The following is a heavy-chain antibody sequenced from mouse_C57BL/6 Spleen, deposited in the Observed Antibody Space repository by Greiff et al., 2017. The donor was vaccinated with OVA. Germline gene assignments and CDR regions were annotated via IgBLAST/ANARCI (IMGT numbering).Heavy chain of an antibody. Sequence: QVHVKQSGAELARPGASVKMSCKASGYTFTSYTMHWVKQRPGQGLEWIGYINPSSGYTKYNQKFKDKATLTADKSSSTAYMQLSSLTSEDSAVYYCARHPSGTWDYWGQGTTLTVSS. CDR1: GYTFTSYT. V-gene: IGHV1-4*01. CDR2: INPSSGYT. CDR3: ARHPSGTWDY. D-gene: IGHD4-1*01. J-gene: IGHJ2*01.